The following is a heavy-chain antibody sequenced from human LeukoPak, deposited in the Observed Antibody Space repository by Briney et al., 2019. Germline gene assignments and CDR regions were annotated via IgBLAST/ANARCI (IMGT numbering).Heavy chain of an antibody. D-gene: IGHD5-12*01. CDR2: IYFRGST. Sequence: SSQTLSLTCTVSGGSISSYYLSWIRQSPGKGLEWIGKIYFRGSTYYNPSLKSRVTISVDTSKNQFSLRLNSVTSADTAMYYCARVELIVALPTSFDPWGQRTLVTVSS. CDR1: GGSISSYY. CDR3: ARVELIVALPTSFDP. J-gene: IGHJ5*02. V-gene: IGHV4-59*12.